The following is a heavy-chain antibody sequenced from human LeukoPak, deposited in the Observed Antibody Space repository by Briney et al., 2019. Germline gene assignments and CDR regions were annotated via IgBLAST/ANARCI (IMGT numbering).Heavy chain of an antibody. V-gene: IGHV3-74*01. D-gene: IGHD6-6*01. CDR2: IDSDGDST. CDR1: GFSFSSYW. CDR3: ARLGGSSPIDY. Sequence: GGSLRLSCAASGFSFSSYWMHWVRQAPGKGLVWVSRIDSDGDSTSYADSVKGRFTISRDNAKDTLYLQMNSLRADDMAVYYCARLGGSSPIDYSCQGTLVTVSS. J-gene: IGHJ4*02.